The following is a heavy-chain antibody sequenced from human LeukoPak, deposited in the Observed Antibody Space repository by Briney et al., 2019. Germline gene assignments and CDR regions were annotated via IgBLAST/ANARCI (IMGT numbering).Heavy chain of an antibody. CDR2: IYSGGST. CDR3: ARDLQRGWFDP. CDR1: GFTFSSYS. J-gene: IGHJ5*02. V-gene: IGHV3-53*01. D-gene: IGHD6-25*01. Sequence: GGSLRLSCAASGFTFSSYSMNWVRQAPGKGLEWVSVIYSGGSTYYADSVKGRFTISRDNSKNTLYLQMNSLRAEDTAVYYCARDLQRGWFDPWGQGTLVTVSS.